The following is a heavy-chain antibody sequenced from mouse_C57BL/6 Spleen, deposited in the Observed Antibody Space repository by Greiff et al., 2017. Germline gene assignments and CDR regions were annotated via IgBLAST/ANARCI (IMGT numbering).Heavy chain of an antibody. D-gene: IGHD1-1*01. J-gene: IGHJ2*01. CDR2: FLPGSGST. V-gene: IGHV1-9*01. CDR1: GYTFTGSC. Sequence: QVQLQQSGAELMKPGASVKLSCKATGYTFTGSCLEWVKQRPGHGLEWIGEFLPGSGSTTYNEKFKGKATFTADTSSNTAYMQLSSLTTEDSAIYYCARYYYRSSYSYIDYWGQGTTLTVSS. CDR3: ARYYYRSSYSYIDY.